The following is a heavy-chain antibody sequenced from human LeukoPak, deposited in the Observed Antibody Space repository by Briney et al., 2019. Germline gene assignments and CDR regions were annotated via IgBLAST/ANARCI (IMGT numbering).Heavy chain of an antibody. V-gene: IGHV1-8*01. CDR3: ARNLYESGEFDY. D-gene: IGHD3-16*01. CDR2: MTPNSGNT. Sequence: ASVKVSCKASGYTFTNYDINWVRQATGRGLEWLGWMTPNSGNTGYAQKFQGRVTLTRDTSIGTAYMELNSLTSEDTAVYFCARNLYESGEFDYWGQGTLVTVSS. CDR1: GYTFTNYD. J-gene: IGHJ4*02.